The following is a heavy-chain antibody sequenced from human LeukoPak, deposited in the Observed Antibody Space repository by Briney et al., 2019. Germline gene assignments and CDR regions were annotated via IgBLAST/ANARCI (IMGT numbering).Heavy chain of an antibody. D-gene: IGHD2-21*01. CDR2: IWYDGSDK. Sequence: GGSLRLSCAASGFTFSSYGMHWVRQAPGKGLEWGAVIWYDGSDKYYADSVKGRFTISRDNSNNTLYLQMNSLRAEDTAVYYCARGVVVLHWRDAFDIWGQGTMVTVSS. J-gene: IGHJ3*02. CDR1: GFTFSSYG. V-gene: IGHV3-33*01. CDR3: ARGVVVLHWRDAFDI.